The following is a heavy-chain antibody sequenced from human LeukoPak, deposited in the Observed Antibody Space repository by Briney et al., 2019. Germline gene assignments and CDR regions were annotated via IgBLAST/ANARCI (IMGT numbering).Heavy chain of an antibody. D-gene: IGHD6-13*01. CDR3: AKGGTRYSSIDY. V-gene: IGHV3-23*01. Sequence: GGSLRLSCAASGFTFSSYAMSWVRQAPGKGLEWVSAISGSGGSTYYADSVKGLFTISRDNSKNTLYLQMNSLRAEDTAVYYCAKGGTRYSSIDYWGQGTLVTVSS. CDR2: ISGSGGST. CDR1: GFTFSSYA. J-gene: IGHJ4*02.